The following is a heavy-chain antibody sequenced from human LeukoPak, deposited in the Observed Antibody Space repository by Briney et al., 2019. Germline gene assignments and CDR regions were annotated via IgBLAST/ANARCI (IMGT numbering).Heavy chain of an antibody. D-gene: IGHD3-22*01. CDR1: GGSISSGGYY. CDR3: ARDRSYYDSSGYYWVLDY. J-gene: IGHJ4*02. CDR2: IYYSGST. V-gene: IGHV4-31*03. Sequence: SQTLSLTCTVSGGSISSGGYYWSWIRQHPGKGLEWIGYIYYSGSTYYNPSLKSRVTMSVDTSKNQFSLKLSSVTAADTAVYYCARDRSYYDSSGYYWVLDYWGQGTLVTVSS.